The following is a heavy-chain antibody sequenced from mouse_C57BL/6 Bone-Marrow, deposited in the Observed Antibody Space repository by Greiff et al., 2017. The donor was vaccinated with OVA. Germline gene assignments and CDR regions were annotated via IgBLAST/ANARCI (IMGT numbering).Heavy chain of an antibody. CDR1: GYTFTDYN. CDR3: ARTRYYGSSFLV. CDR2: INPNNGGT. V-gene: IGHV1-18*01. Sequence: EVKLVESGPELVKPGASVKIPCKASGYTFTDYNMDWVKQSHGKSLEWIGDINPNNGGTIYNQKFKGKATLTVDKSSSTAYMELRSLTSEDTAVYYCARTRYYGSSFLVWGQGTLVTVSA. D-gene: IGHD1-1*01. J-gene: IGHJ3*01.